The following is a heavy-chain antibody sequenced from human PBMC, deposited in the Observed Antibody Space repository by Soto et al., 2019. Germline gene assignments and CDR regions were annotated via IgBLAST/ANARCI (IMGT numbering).Heavy chain of an antibody. V-gene: IGHV3-33*01. Sequence: PGGSLRLSCAASGFTFSNYGMHWVRQAPGKGLEWVATIWFDGTNEYYADSVKGRFTISRDNSKNTLYLQMNSLRAEDTAVYYCARDRKDDYVWGTYGPDVWGQGTTVTVSS. CDR3: ARDRKDDYVWGTYGPDV. J-gene: IGHJ6*02. CDR2: IWFDGTNE. D-gene: IGHD3-16*01. CDR1: GFTFSNYG.